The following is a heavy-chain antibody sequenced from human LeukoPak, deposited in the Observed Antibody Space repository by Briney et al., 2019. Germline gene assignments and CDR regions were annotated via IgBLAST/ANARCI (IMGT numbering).Heavy chain of an antibody. J-gene: IGHJ4*02. CDR3: AKDDKPQPGSSVDY. CDR2: IKQDGSEK. CDR1: GFTFSSYW. D-gene: IGHD1-26*01. V-gene: IGHV3-7*03. Sequence: SGGSLRLSCAASGFTFSSYWMSWVRQAPGKGLEWVANIKQDGSEKYYVDSVKGRFTISRDNAKSSLYLQMNSLRAEDTALYYCAKDDKPQPGSSVDYWGQGTLVTVSS.